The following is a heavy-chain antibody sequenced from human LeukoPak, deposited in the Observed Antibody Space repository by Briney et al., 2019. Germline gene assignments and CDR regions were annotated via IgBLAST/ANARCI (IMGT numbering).Heavy chain of an antibody. J-gene: IGHJ5*02. D-gene: IGHD3-10*01. CDR3: GRGLDYYGSGSYYTWFDP. CDR1: GYTFTSYD. CDR2: MNPNSGNT. V-gene: IGHV1-8*01. Sequence: ASVKVSCKASGYTFTSYDINWVRQATGQGLEWMGWMNPNSGNTGYAQKFQGRVTMTRNTSISTAYMELSSLRSEDTAVYYCGRGLDYYGSGSYYTWFDPWGQGTLVTVSS.